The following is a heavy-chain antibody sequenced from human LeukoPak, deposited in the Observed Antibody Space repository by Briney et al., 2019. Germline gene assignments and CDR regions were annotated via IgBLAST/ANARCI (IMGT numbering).Heavy chain of an antibody. V-gene: IGHV3-9*03. CDR1: GFTFSSYA. J-gene: IGHJ4*02. CDR3: ARSPYSSSLGTFFDY. CDR2: ISWNSGRL. Sequence: GGSLRLSCAASGFTFSSYAMRWVRQGPGKGLEWVSGISWNSGRLGYADSVKGRFTISRDNAKNSLYLQMNSLRAEDMALYYCARSPYSSSLGTFFDYWGQGTLVTVSS. D-gene: IGHD6-6*01.